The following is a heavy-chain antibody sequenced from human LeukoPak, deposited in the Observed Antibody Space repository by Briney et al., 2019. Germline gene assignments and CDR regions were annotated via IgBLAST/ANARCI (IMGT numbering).Heavy chain of an antibody. V-gene: IGHV3-53*01. J-gene: IGHJ6*03. CDR1: GFTVSSNY. D-gene: IGHD2-8*01. Sequence: GGSLRLSCAASGFTVSSNYMSWVRQAPGKGLEWVSFIYSGGSTYYTDSVKGRFTISRDNAKNSLYLQMNSLRAEDTAVYYCAKDRCSNGIGCYYYYMDVWGKGTTVTISS. CDR3: AKDRCSNGIGCYYYYMDV. CDR2: IYSGGST.